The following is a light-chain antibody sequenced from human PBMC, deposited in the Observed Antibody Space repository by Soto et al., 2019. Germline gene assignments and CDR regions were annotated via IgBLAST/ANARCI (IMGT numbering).Light chain of an antibody. Sequence: IVLTQSPGTLSLSPGERATLSCGASQSVTNNFLAWYQQKPGQAPRLLIYGASSRATGVPDRVSGSGSGPDFTLTISRLEPGDFAVYYCQQYGTPLFTFGPGTKVDIK. CDR3: QQYGTPLFT. CDR2: GAS. J-gene: IGKJ3*01. CDR1: QSVTNNF. V-gene: IGKV3-20*01.